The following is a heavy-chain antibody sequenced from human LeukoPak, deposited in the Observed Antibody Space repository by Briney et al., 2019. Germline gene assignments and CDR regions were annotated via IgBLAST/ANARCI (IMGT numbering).Heavy chain of an antibody. CDR1: YA. CDR3: AKAGYCSGGSCYVYHY. Sequence: YAMSWVRQAPGKGLEWVAFIRYDGSNKYYADSVKGRFTISRDNSKNTLYLQMNSLRAEDTAVYYCAKAGYCSGGSCYVYHYWGQGTLVTVSS. CDR2: IRYDGSNK. V-gene: IGHV3-30*02. D-gene: IGHD2-15*01. J-gene: IGHJ4*02.